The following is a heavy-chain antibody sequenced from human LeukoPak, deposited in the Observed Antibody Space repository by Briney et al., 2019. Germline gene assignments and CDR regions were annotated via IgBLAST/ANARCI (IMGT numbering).Heavy chain of an antibody. Sequence: SGGSLRLSCAASGFTLSGYYMSWIRQAPGRGLEGVSYISSSGDIIFYADSVKGRFTISRDNGKKTRSLQMNSPTAEDTAVYYCAREPDYGDYALDYWGQGTLVTVSS. V-gene: IGHV3-11*04. J-gene: IGHJ4*02. CDR1: GFTLSGYY. CDR3: AREPDYGDYALDY. CDR2: ISSSGDII. D-gene: IGHD4-17*01.